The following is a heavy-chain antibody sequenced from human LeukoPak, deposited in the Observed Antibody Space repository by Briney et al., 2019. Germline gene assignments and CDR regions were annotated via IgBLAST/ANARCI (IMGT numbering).Heavy chain of an antibody. CDR3: ARRTLNWNDVGWFDP. D-gene: IGHD1-1*01. J-gene: IGHJ5*02. CDR1: GYSFTSYW. CDR2: IYPGDSDT. V-gene: IGHV5-51*01. Sequence: GGSLKISCKGSGYSFTSYWIGWVRQMPGKGLEWMGIIYPGDSDTRYSPSFQGQVTISADKSTSTAYLQWSSLKASDTAMYYCARRTLNWNDVGWFDPWGQGTLVTVSS.